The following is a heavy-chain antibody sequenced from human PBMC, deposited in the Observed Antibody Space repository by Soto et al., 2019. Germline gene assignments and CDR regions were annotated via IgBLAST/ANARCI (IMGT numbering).Heavy chain of an antibody. CDR3: ARPGGIAAAGHYYYYYGMDV. D-gene: IGHD6-13*01. CDR2: IYYSGST. J-gene: IGHJ6*02. V-gene: IGHV4-39*01. CDR1: GGSISSSSYY. Sequence: QLQLQESGPGLVKPSETLSLTCTVSGGSISSSSYYWGWIRQPPGKGLEWIGSIYYSGSTYYNPSLQSRVTISVDTSKNQFSLKLSSVTAADTAVYYCARPGGIAAAGHYYYYYGMDVWGQGTTVTVSS.